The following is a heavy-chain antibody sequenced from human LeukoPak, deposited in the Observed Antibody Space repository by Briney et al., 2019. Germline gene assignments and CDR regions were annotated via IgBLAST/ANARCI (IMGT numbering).Heavy chain of an antibody. CDR1: GSTFTNLA. J-gene: IGHJ6*02. Sequence: PGGSWRLSFPPPGSTFTNLARIGFARPPGGGLESVSVIMGIGVGRYSADSVRGRFTISRDNSKNTLYLEMSNLRVEDTAVYHCAKGRNSYDSGRCHSQNCYYGMDVWGQGTTVTVFS. V-gene: IGHV3-23*01. D-gene: IGHD3-10*01. CDR2: IMGIGVGR. CDR3: AKGRNSYDSGRCHSQNCYYGMDV.